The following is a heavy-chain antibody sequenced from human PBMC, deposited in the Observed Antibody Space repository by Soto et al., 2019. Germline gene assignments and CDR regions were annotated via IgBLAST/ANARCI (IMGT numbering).Heavy chain of an antibody. CDR3: ANSGVMSGYYRQNVDY. CDR2: ITGSTRRT. CDR1: GFCFTSYA. V-gene: IGHV3-23*01. Sequence: ELQLLESGGGLVQPGGSLRLSCAASGFCFTSYAMSWVRQAPGKGLEWVSAITGSTRRTYYADSVKGRFTISRDNSENTLDLQMNSLRVDDTAVYYCANSGVMSGYYRQNVDYWGQGILVTVSS. J-gene: IGHJ4*02. D-gene: IGHD3-3*01.